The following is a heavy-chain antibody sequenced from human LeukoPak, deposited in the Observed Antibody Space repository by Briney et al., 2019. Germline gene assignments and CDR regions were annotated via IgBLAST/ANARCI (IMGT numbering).Heavy chain of an antibody. V-gene: IGHV1-2*02. CDR3: ARSPDILTGENFDY. J-gene: IGHJ4*02. CDR1: GYTFTGYY. Sequence: ASVKVSCKASGYTFTGYYMRWVRQAPGQGLEWMGWINPNSGGTNYAQKFQGRVTMTRDTSISTAYMEVSRLRSDDTAVYYCARSPDILTGENFDYWGQGTLVTVSS. D-gene: IGHD3-9*01. CDR2: INPNSGGT.